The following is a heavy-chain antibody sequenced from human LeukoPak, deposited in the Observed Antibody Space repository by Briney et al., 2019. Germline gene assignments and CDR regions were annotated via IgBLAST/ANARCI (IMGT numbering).Heavy chain of an antibody. D-gene: IGHD2-15*01. CDR1: GFTFSDYE. CDR2: ISSSGRRI. CDR3: ARGPRDPTEYCSRGTCSPTYEV. V-gene: IGHV3-48*03. Sequence: GGSLRLSCAASGFTFSDYEMNWVRQAPGKGLEWVSYISSSGRRIYYADSVKGRFTISRDSAKNSLYLQMNSLRVDDTAIYYCARGPRDPTEYCSRGTCSPTYEVWGQGTLVTVSS. J-gene: IGHJ4*02.